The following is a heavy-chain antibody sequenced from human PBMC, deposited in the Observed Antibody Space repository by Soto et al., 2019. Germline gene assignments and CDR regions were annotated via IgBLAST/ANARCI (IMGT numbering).Heavy chain of an antibody. CDR1: GFTFSSHW. CDR2: INSDGSTT. D-gene: IGHD3-3*01. V-gene: IGHV3-74*01. J-gene: IGHJ4*02. CDR3: ARDSSPYYDFWSGFYTYFDY. Sequence: GGSLRPSCAVSGFTFSSHWMHWVRQAPGKGLMWVSRINSDGSTTNYADSVKGRFTISRDNAKKTLYLQMNSLRVDDTAVYYCARDSSPYYDFWSGFYTYFDYWGQGALVTVSS.